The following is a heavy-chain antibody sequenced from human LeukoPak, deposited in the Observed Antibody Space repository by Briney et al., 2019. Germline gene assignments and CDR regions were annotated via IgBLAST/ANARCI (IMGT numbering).Heavy chain of an antibody. CDR3: ARDRRDSGTYYADY. CDR2: IYSGGSA. Sequence: PGGPLGLSCAASGFTVSSNYMSWVRQAPGKGLEWVSVIYSGGSAYFADSVKGRFTISRDNSKNTLYLQMNSLRAEDTAVYYCARDRRDSGTYYADYWGQGTLVTVSS. J-gene: IGHJ4*02. V-gene: IGHV3-53*01. D-gene: IGHD1-26*01. CDR1: GFTVSSNY.